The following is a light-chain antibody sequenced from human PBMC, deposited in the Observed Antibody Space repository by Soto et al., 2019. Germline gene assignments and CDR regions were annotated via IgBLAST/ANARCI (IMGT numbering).Light chain of an antibody. Sequence: ETVLTQSPGTLSLSPGERATLSCRASQSVSSSYLAWYQQKPGQAPRLLIYGASSRATGIPDRFSGSGSGTDFTLTISRLEPEDFAVYYCQQRSNWPPWTFGQGTKVEIK. CDR2: GAS. V-gene: IGKV3D-20*02. CDR1: QSVSSSY. CDR3: QQRSNWPPWT. J-gene: IGKJ1*01.